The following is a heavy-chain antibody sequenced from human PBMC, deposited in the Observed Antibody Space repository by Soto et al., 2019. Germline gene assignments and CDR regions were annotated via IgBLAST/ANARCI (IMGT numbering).Heavy chain of an antibody. D-gene: IGHD3-10*01. CDR3: ARDPDGSGRPEDY. Sequence: QVQLVQSGAELKKPGSSVKVSCKASGGTFGSYTFSWVRQDPGQGLEWMGRVVPLLGITNYAQKFQGRVTSTADKSMPTAYTELSSLRTEDTAMYYCARDPDGSGRPEDYWGQGTLVTVSS. J-gene: IGHJ4*02. CDR2: VVPLLGIT. V-gene: IGHV1-69*08. CDR1: GGTFGSYT.